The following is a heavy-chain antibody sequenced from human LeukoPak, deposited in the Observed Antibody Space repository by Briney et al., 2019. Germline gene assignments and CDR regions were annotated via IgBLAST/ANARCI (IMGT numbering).Heavy chain of an antibody. V-gene: IGHV3-30*02. Sequence: AGGSLRLSCATSGVTFSKYSMQWVRQAPGKGLEWVAFVRFDTSQIYYADSVKGRFTISRDNAKNSLYLQMNSLRAEDTALYYCAKDIDDSSGYSDYWGQGTLVTVSS. CDR3: AKDIDDSSGYSDY. J-gene: IGHJ4*02. D-gene: IGHD3-22*01. CDR2: VRFDTSQI. CDR1: GVTFSKYS.